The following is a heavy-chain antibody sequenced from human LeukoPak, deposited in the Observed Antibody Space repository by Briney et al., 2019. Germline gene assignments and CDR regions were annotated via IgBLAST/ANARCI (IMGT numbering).Heavy chain of an antibody. D-gene: IGHD4-17*01. J-gene: IGHJ4*02. CDR2: INPSGGST. CDR1: GYTFTSYY. Sequence: GASVKVSCKASGYTFTSYYMHGVRQAPGQGLEWMGIINPSGGSTSYAQKFQGRVTMTRDMSTSTVYMELSSLRSEDTAVYYCARDFTPPGGTTVTTVGYWGQGTLVTVSS. CDR3: ARDFTPPGGTTVTTVGY. V-gene: IGHV1-46*01.